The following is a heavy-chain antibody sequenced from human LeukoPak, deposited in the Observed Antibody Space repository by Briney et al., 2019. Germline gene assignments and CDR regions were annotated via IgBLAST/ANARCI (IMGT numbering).Heavy chain of an antibody. CDR2: ISGSGGST. V-gene: IGHV3-23*01. CDR3: GRLHPTDNWFDP. D-gene: IGHD4-11*01. J-gene: IGHJ5*02. CDR1: GFTFSSYA. Sequence: GGSLRLSCAASGFTFSSYAMSWVRQAPGKGLEWVSAISGSGGSTYYADSVKGRFAISRDNSKNTLYLQMNSLRAEDTAVYYCGRLHPTDNWFDPWGQGTLVTVSS.